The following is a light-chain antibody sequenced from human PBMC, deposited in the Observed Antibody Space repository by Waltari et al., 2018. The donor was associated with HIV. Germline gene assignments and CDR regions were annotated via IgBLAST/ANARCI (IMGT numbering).Light chain of an antibody. CDR2: AAS. CDR3: QQYDDWPRT. Sequence: EVVMTQSPATLSVSPGERAALACRASQSVSRNLAWYQQKPGHPPRLLIYAASTRASGVPVRISGTGSGTEFTLTISSLQSEDFAVYYCQQYDDWPRTFGQGTRVEIK. V-gene: IGKV3-15*01. J-gene: IGKJ1*01. CDR1: QSVSRN.